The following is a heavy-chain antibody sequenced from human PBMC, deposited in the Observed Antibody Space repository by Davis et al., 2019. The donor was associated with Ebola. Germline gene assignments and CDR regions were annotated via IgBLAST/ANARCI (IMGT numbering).Heavy chain of an antibody. CDR1: GFVFSSYG. V-gene: IGHV3-64D*06. D-gene: IGHD3-22*01. CDR3: VKSVVIILDYGMDV. Sequence: GGSLRLSCAASGFVFSSYGMHWVRQAPGKGLEYVSGISTMGGSTYYADSVKGRFTISRDNSKNTMYLQMGSLRAEDTAVYYCVKSVVIILDYGMDVWGQGTTVTVSS. J-gene: IGHJ6*02. CDR2: ISTMGGST.